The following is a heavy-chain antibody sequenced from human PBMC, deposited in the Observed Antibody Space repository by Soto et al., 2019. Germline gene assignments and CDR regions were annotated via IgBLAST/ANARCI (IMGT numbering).Heavy chain of an antibody. Sequence: EVQLLESGGGLVQPGGYLRLSCAASGFTFSNYAMNWVRQAPGKGLEWVSVISGSGGSTYYADSVKGRFTISRDNSKNTHYLQMNSVRAENTAVYYCASRNSGWYFDYWGQGTLVAFSS. CDR1: GFTFSNYA. J-gene: IGHJ4*02. CDR3: ASRNSGWYFDY. V-gene: IGHV3-23*01. D-gene: IGHD6-19*01. CDR2: ISGSGGST.